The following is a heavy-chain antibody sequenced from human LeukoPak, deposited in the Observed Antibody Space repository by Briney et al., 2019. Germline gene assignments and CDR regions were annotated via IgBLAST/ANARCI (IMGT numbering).Heavy chain of an antibody. CDR1: GYTLTELS. V-gene: IGHV1-24*01. J-gene: IGHJ4*02. CDR3: ATLGPNSSSWYGPFDY. CDR2: FDPEDGET. D-gene: IGHD6-13*01. Sequence: GASVKVSCKVSGYTLTELSMHWVRQAPGKGLEWMGGFDPEDGETIYAQKFQGRVTMTEDTSTDTAYMELSSLRSEDTAVYYCATLGPNSSSWYGPFDYWGQGTLVTVSS.